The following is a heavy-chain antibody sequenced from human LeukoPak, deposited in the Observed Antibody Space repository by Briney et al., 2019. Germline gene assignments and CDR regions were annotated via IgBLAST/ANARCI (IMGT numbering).Heavy chain of an antibody. CDR2: IKQDGSEQ. J-gene: IGHJ4*02. D-gene: IGHD5-12*01. CDR3: AREGGYGGVFDY. Sequence: GGSLRLSCAASRFTFSSYWMTWVRQAPGKGLEWVANIKQDGSEQYYAGSAKGRFTISRDNTKNSLFLQMNSLRAEDTAVYYCAREGGYGGVFDYWGQGTLVTVSS. CDR1: RFTFSSYW. V-gene: IGHV3-7*03.